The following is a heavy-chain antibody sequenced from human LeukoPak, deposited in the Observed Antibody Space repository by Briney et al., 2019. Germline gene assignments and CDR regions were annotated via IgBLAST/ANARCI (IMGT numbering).Heavy chain of an antibody. CDR1: GYTFTDYY. J-gene: IGHJ6*03. CDR3: ARASIPVYYYYMDV. Sequence: ASVKVSCKASGYTFTDYYMHWVRQAPGQGLEWMGWINPNSGGTNYAQKFQGRVTMTRDTSISTVYMELSRLRSDDTAVYYCARASIPVYYYYMDVWGKGTTVTVSS. D-gene: IGHD2-21*01. CDR2: INPNSGGT. V-gene: IGHV1-2*02.